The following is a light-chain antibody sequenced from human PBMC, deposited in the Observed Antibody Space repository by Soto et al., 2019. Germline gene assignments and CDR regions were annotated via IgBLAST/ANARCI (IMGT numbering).Light chain of an antibody. Sequence: QSALTQPASVSGSPGQSITISCTGTSSDVGSYNLVSWYQQHPGKAPQLMIYEGSKRPSGVSNRFSGSKSGNTASLTVSGLQTEDEAFYYCSSSAGIYHYLVFGGGTKLTVL. CDR1: SSDVGSYNL. J-gene: IGLJ3*02. CDR3: SSSAGIYHYLV. V-gene: IGLV2-14*02. CDR2: EGS.